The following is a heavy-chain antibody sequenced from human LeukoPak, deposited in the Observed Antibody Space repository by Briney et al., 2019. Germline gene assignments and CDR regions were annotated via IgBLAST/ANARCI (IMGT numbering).Heavy chain of an antibody. Sequence: SETLSLTCAVYGGSFSGYYWSWIRQPPGKGLEWIGEINHSGSTDYNPSLKSRVTISVDTSKNQFSLKLGSVTAADTAVYYCARDGGDYGDYYFDYWGQGTLVTVSS. J-gene: IGHJ4*02. CDR3: ARDGGDYGDYYFDY. CDR1: GGSFSGYY. V-gene: IGHV4-34*01. D-gene: IGHD4-17*01. CDR2: INHSGST.